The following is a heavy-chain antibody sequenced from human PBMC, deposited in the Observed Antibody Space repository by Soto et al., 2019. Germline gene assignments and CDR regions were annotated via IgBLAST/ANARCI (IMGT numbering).Heavy chain of an antibody. V-gene: IGHV3-30-3*01. CDR2: IADDGSSE. CDR1: GFSFSSYP. Sequence: QVQLVESGGGVVQPGRSLRLSCEASGFSFSSYPMHWVRQAPGKGLEWMAIIADDGSSEHYAASVKGRFTISRDNSQNTLFLHMSSLTPEDTATYFCARDGSSSWYFDWYFDLWGRGTLVSVSS. D-gene: IGHD2-15*01. CDR3: ARDGSSSWYFDWYFDL. J-gene: IGHJ2*01.